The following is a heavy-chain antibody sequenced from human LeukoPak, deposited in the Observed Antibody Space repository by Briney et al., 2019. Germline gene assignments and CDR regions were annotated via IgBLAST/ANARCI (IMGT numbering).Heavy chain of an antibody. Sequence: PSETLSLTCAVYGGSFSGYYWSWIRQPPGKGLEWIGEINHSGSTNYNPSLKSRVTISVDTSKNQFSLKLSSVTAADTAVYYCATSRWLVRPFDYWGQGTLVTVSS. J-gene: IGHJ4*02. D-gene: IGHD6-19*01. CDR1: GGSFSGYY. V-gene: IGHV4-34*01. CDR3: ATSRWLVRPFDY. CDR2: INHSGST.